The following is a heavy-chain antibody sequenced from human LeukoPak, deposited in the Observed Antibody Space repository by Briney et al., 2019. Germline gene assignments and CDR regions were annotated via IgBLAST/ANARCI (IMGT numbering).Heavy chain of an antibody. V-gene: IGHV4-39*07. CDR1: GGSISSSSYY. Sequence: PSETLSLTCTVSGGSISSSSYYWGWIRQPPGKGLEWIGSIYYSGSTYYNPPLKSRVTISVDTSKNQFSLKLSSVTAAETAVYYCARDSSLGWFDPWGQGTLVTVSS. CDR2: IYYSGST. J-gene: IGHJ5*02. CDR3: ARDSSLGWFDP. D-gene: IGHD6-6*01.